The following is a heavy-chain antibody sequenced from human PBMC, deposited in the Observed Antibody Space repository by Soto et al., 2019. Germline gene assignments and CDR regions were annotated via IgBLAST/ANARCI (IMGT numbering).Heavy chain of an antibody. J-gene: IGHJ6*02. D-gene: IGHD4-4*01. Sequence: PGESLKISCKGSGYSFTSYWIGWVRQMPGKGLEWMGIIYPGDSDTRYSPSFQGQVTISADKSISTAYLQWSSLKASDTAMYYCASRGTTVTNLHYYYGMDVWGQGTTVTVSS. CDR2: IYPGDSDT. CDR3: ASRGTTVTNLHYYYGMDV. CDR1: GYSFTSYW. V-gene: IGHV5-51*01.